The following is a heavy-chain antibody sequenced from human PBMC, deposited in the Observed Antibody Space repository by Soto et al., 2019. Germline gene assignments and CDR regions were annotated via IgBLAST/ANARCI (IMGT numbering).Heavy chain of an antibody. D-gene: IGHD3-22*01. CDR3: VRDYYDTSGYPNTFDM. CDR2: IGSRTSDI. Sequence: GGSLRLSCAASGFTLSRHTMNWVRQAPGKGLEWVSFIGSRTSDIYYADSVKGRFTISRDNAKNPLYLDLTRLRAEDTAVYFCVRDYYDTSGYPNTFDMWGQGTMVTV. J-gene: IGHJ3*02. CDR1: GFTLSRHT. V-gene: IGHV3-21*01.